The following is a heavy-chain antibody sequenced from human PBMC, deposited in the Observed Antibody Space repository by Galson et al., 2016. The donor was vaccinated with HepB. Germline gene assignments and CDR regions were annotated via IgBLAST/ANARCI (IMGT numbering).Heavy chain of an antibody. CDR1: EFTVSNNY. V-gene: IGHV3-66*02. Sequence: SLRLSCAASEFTVSNNYMSWVRQAPGKGLEWVSLIYSGGNTSYADSVKGRFTISRDNSKNTLFLQMNTLRAEDTAVYYCARGVYGDHGWFDYWGQGTLVTVSS. CDR3: ARGVYGDHGWFDY. D-gene: IGHD4-17*01. J-gene: IGHJ4*02. CDR2: IYSGGNT.